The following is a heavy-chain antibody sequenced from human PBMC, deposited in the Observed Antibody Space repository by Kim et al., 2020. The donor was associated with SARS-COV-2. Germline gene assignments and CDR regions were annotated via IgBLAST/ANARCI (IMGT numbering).Heavy chain of an antibody. CDR3: ARDRDSSVYYYYYYGMAD. D-gene: IGHD3-22*01. CDR2: IIPIVGIA. CDR1: GGTFSSYA. V-gene: IGHV1-69*04. Sequence: SVKVSCKAFGGTFSSYAISWVRQAPGQGLEWMGRIIPIVGIANYAQKFQGRVTITADKSTSTAYMELSSLRSEDTAVYYCARDRDSSVYYYYYYGMADGGAGAPVTVS. J-gene: IGHJ6*02.